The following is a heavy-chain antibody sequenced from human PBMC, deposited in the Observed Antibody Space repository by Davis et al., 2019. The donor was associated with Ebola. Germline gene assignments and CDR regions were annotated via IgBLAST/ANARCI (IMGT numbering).Heavy chain of an antibody. V-gene: IGHV3-23*01. Sequence: GESLKISCAASGFTFSSYVMSWVRQAPGKGLEWVSTISGSDGSTYSADSVKGRFTISRDNAKNSLYLQMNSLRDEDTAVYYCVNYCSSTSCYTGGMDVWGQGTTVTVSS. J-gene: IGHJ6*02. CDR3: VNYCSSTSCYTGGMDV. D-gene: IGHD2-2*02. CDR1: GFTFSSYV. CDR2: ISGSDGST.